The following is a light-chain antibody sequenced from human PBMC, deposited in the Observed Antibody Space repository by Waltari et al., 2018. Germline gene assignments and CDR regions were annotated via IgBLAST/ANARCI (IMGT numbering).Light chain of an antibody. J-gene: IGLJ3*02. Sequence: QSVLTQPPSASGTPGQRVTISCSGSRSNIGSNYIFWYQPLPGTAPKLLIYRSDQRPSGVPDRFSGTKSGTSASLAISGLRSEDEADYYCAAWDDRLRGRVFGGGTKLTVL. CDR3: AAWDDRLRGRV. V-gene: IGLV1-47*01. CDR1: RSNIGSNY. CDR2: RSD.